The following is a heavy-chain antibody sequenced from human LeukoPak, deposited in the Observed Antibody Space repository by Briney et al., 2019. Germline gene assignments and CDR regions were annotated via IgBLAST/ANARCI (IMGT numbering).Heavy chain of an antibody. CDR3: AGRFSSGEGY. CDR2: IWYDGSYK. V-gene: IGHV3-30*02. CDR1: GFSFSHYP. J-gene: IGHJ4*02. Sequence: RPGGSLRLSCGASGFSFSHYPMPWVRQAPGKGLEWVAGIWYDGSYKDYGASVKGRFTISRDNSKNTLYLDMISLRAEDTAVYFCAGRFSSGEGYWGQGTHVTVSS. D-gene: IGHD6-19*01.